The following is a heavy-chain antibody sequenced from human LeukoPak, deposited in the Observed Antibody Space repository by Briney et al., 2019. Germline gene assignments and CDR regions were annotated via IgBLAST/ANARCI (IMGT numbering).Heavy chain of an antibody. CDR3: ARQTGSGLFILP. CDR1: GGSISSGGYSY. Sequence: PSETLSLTCAVSGGSISSGGYSYWGWIRQPPGMGLEWIGSIYYTGNTYYNASLKSQVSISIDTSKNQFSLKLTSVTAADTAVYYCARQTGSGLFILPGGQGTLVTVSS. J-gene: IGHJ4*02. D-gene: IGHD3/OR15-3a*01. CDR2: IYYTGNT. V-gene: IGHV4-39*01.